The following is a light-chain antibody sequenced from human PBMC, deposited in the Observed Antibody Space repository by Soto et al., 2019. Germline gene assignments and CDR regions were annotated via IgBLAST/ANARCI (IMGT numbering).Light chain of an antibody. Sequence: EFVLTQSPGTLSLSPGKRATLSCRASQSVSSSYLAWYQQKPGQAPRLRIYGASSRATGIPDRFSGSGSGTDFTLTISRLEPEDFAVYYCQQYGSSPFTFGPGTKVDIK. CDR3: QQYGSSPFT. V-gene: IGKV3-20*01. J-gene: IGKJ3*01. CDR2: GAS. CDR1: QSVSSSY.